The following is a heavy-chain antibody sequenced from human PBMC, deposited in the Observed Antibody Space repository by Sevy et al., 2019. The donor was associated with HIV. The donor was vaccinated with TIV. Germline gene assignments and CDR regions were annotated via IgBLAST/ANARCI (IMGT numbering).Heavy chain of an antibody. Sequence: GGSLRLSCAASGFTFSSYSMNWVRQAPGKGLEWVSSISSSNNYIYYADSLKGRFTISRDNAKNSLYLQMNSLRAEDTDMDDCASEIREYSSTSRYYFDYWGQGILVTVSS. CDR2: ISSSNNYI. CDR3: ASEIREYSSTSRYYFDY. CDR1: GFTFSSYS. V-gene: IGHV3-21*01. J-gene: IGHJ4*02. D-gene: IGHD6-6*01.